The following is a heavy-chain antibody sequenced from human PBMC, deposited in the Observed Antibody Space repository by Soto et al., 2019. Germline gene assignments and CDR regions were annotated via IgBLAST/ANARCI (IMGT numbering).Heavy chain of an antibody. CDR1: GGSISSYY. CDR2: IYYSGST. CDR3: ARDPELRGYFDY. V-gene: IGHV4-59*01. Sequence: PSETLSLTCTVSGGSISSYYWSWIRQPPGKGLEWIGYIYYSGSTNYNPSLKSRVTISVDTSKNQFSLKLSSVTAADTAVYYCARDPELRGYFDYWSQGTLVTVSS. D-gene: IGHD1-26*01. J-gene: IGHJ4*02.